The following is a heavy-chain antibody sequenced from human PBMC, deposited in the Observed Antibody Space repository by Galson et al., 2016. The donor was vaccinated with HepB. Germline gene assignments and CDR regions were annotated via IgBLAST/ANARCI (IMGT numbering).Heavy chain of an antibody. CDR2: IKEDGSEI. Sequence: SLRLSCAASGFPFSTYTMVWVRQAPGKGPEWVAHIKEDGSEIYYMESVRGRFTISRDNAKSSLYLQMNSLRAEDTAVYSCVTERRYTSWCHWGQGTLVTVS. CDR1: GFPFSTYT. V-gene: IGHV3-7*01. J-gene: IGHJ1*01. D-gene: IGHD1-1*01. CDR3: VTERRYTSWCH.